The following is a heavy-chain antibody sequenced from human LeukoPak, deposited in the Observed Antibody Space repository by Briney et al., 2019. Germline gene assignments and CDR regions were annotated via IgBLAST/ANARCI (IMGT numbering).Heavy chain of an antibody. J-gene: IGHJ4*02. CDR2: ISYDGNKK. D-gene: IGHD3-10*01. CDR3: AKDLGGVLEGFDN. V-gene: IGHV3-30*18. CDR1: GFTFSSYG. Sequence: TGGSLRLSCAASGFTFSSYGMHWVRQAPGKGLEWVAVISYDGNKKFYADSVKGRFTISRDSSKNTLDLQMNSLREEDTAVYYCAKDLGGVLEGFDNWGQGTLVTVSS.